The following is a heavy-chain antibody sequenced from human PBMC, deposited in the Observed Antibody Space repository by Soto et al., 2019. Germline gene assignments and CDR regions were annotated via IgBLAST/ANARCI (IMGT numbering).Heavy chain of an antibody. J-gene: IGHJ4*02. CDR2: VKSASYGGAI. CDR1: GLVFSSTW. Sequence: EVQLVESGGGVVQPGGSLRLACEVSGLVFSSTWMTWVRQVPGKGLEWVGRVKSASYGGAIDYAESVKDRFIISRDDSRDTLYLHMSSLKTEDTAVYYCANDRPFSGGTVFVYSGLGTLVTVSS. D-gene: IGHD1-7*01. CDR3: ANDRPFSGGTVFVY. V-gene: IGHV3-15*01.